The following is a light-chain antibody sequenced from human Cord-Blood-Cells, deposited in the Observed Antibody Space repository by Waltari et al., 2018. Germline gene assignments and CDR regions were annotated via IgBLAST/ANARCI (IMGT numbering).Light chain of an antibody. CDR3: QQYGSSPYS. CDR1: QSVSSSY. V-gene: IGKV3-20*01. J-gene: IGKJ2*03. Sequence: EIVLTQSPGTLSLSPGARATLSCRASQSVSSSYLAWYQQKPGQAPRLLIYGASSRATGIPDRFSGSGSGTDFTLTISRLAPEDFAVYYCQQYGSSPYSFGQGTKLEIK. CDR2: GAS.